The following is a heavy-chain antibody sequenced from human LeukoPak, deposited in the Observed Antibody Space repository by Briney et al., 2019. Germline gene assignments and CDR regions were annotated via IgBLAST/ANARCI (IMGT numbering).Heavy chain of an antibody. CDR2: INSDGINT. CDR1: GFTFSNYW. J-gene: IGHJ6*04. Sequence: PGGSLRLSCAASGFTFSNYWMHWVRQAPGKGLVWVSRINSDGINTSYADSVKGRFTISRDNAKNSLYLQMNSLRAEGTAVYYCAELGITMIGGVWGKGTTVTISS. CDR3: AELGITMIGGV. V-gene: IGHV3-74*01. D-gene: IGHD3-10*02.